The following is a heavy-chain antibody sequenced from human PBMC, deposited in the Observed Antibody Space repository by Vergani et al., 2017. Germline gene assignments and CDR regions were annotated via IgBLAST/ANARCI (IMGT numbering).Heavy chain of an antibody. CDR2: IGTAGDT. D-gene: IGHD3-22*01. CDR1: GFTFSTYD. Sequence: EVQLVESGGGLVQPGGSLRLSCAASGFTFSTYDMHWVRQATGKGLEWVSAIGTAGDTYYPGSVKGRFTISRENAKNSLYLQMNGLRAGDTAVYYCANHDYYDSSGTSYWGQGTLVTVSS. V-gene: IGHV3-13*01. CDR3: ANHDYYDSSGTSY. J-gene: IGHJ4*02.